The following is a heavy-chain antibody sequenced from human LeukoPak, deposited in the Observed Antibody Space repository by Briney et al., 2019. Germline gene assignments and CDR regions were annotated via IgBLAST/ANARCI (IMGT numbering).Heavy chain of an antibody. CDR2: ISGSGGST. J-gene: IGHJ4*02. V-gene: IGHV3-23*01. CDR3: ANHLACGSTSCPSFDY. CDR1: GFTFSSYA. Sequence: GGSLRLSCAASGFTFSSYAMSWVRQAPGKGLEWVSAISGSGGSTYYADSLKGRFTISRDNSKNTLYLQMNSLRAEDTAVYYCANHLACGSTSCPSFDYWGQGTLVTVSS. D-gene: IGHD2-2*01.